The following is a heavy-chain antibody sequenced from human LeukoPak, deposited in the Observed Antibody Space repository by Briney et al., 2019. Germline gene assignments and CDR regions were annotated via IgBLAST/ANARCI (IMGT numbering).Heavy chain of an antibody. J-gene: IGHJ5*02. CDR1: GGTFSSYA. CDR2: IIPIFGTA. Sequence: AASVKVSSKASGGTFSSYAISWVRQAPGQGLEWRGGIIPIFGTANYAQKFQGRVTITTDESTSTAYMELSSLRSEDTAVYYCANIGPRAVAGTHNWFDPWGQGTLVTVSS. D-gene: IGHD6-19*01. CDR3: ANIGPRAVAGTHNWFDP. V-gene: IGHV1-69*05.